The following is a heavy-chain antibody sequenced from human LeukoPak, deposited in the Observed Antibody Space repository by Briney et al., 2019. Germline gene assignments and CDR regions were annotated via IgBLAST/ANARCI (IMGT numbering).Heavy chain of an antibody. CDR1: GASIISANYY. Sequence: SETLSLTCTVSGASIISANYYWNWIRQPPGKGLEWIGEINHSGSTNYNPSLKSRVTISVDTSKNQFSLKLSSVTAADTAVYYCARDSSIPGAVAGPWGQGTLVTVSS. J-gene: IGHJ5*02. CDR2: INHSGST. CDR3: ARDSSIPGAVAGP. D-gene: IGHD6-19*01. V-gene: IGHV4-39*07.